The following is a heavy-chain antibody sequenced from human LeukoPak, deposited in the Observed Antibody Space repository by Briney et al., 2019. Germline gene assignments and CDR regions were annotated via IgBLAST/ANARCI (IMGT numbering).Heavy chain of an antibody. CDR2: ISAYNGNT. V-gene: IGHV1-18*01. CDR1: GYTFTSYG. Sequence: ASVKVSCKASGYTFTSYGISWVRQAPGQELEGMGWISAYNGNTNYAQKLQGRVTMTTDTSTSPAYMELRRLRSDDTAVYYCARDTQLLSSWFDHWGQGTLVTVSS. CDR3: ARDTQLLSSWFDH. D-gene: IGHD2-2*01. J-gene: IGHJ5*02.